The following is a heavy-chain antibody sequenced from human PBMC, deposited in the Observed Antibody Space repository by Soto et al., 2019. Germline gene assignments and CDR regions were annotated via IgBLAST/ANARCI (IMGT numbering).Heavy chain of an antibody. CDR2: IIPIFGTA. J-gene: IGHJ5*02. V-gene: IGHV1-69*06. Sequence: SVKVSCKASGGTFSSYAISWVRQAPGQGLEWMGGIIPIFGTANYAQKFQGRVTITADKSTSTAYMELSSLRSEDTAVYYCARVPRLHRRFDPWGQGTLVTVSS. CDR3: ARVPRLHRRFDP. CDR1: GGTFSSYA.